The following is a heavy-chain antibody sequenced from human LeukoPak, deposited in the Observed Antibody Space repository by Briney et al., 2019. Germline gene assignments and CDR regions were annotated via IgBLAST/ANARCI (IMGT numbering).Heavy chain of an antibody. J-gene: IGHJ4*02. CDR1: GGSISDGSYC. Sequence: SETLSLTCTVSGGSISDGSYCWGWIRQSPGKGLEWIGDIYYGERTYYTPPLKSRVTPSLKSRVTISVDTSKNQFSLKLNSVTATDTAVYYCARGRLAYCGGDCSLYNDYWGQGTLVTVSS. CDR3: ARGRLAYCGGDCSLYNDY. D-gene: IGHD2-21*02. V-gene: IGHV4-39*01. CDR2: IYYGERT.